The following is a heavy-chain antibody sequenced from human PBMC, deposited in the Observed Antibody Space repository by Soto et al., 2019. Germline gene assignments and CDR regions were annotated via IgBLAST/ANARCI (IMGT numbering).Heavy chain of an antibody. V-gene: IGHV4-59*01. Sequence: PSETLSLTCTVSGGSISSYYWSWIRQPPGKGLEWIGYIYYSGSTNYNPSLKSRVTISVDTSKNQFSLKLSSVTAADTAVYYCARGPDYYDSSGYYLNWFDPWGQGTLVTVSS. CDR2: IYYSGST. D-gene: IGHD3-22*01. J-gene: IGHJ5*02. CDR3: ARGPDYYDSSGYYLNWFDP. CDR1: GGSISSYY.